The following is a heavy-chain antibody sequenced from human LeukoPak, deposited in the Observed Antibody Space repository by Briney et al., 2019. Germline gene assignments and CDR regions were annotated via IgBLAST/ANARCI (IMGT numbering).Heavy chain of an antibody. D-gene: IGHD6-13*01. CDR2: IRSKANSYAT. V-gene: IGHV3-73*01. CDR1: AFTFSGSA. CDR3: TRAYSSSHYYYYGMDV. Sequence: GGSLKLSCAASAFTFSGSAMHWVRQASGEGLEWVGRIRSKANSYATAYAASVRGSCTISRDDSKNTAYLQMNSLKTEDTAVYYCTRAYSSSHYYYYGMDVWGKGTTVTVSS. J-gene: IGHJ6*04.